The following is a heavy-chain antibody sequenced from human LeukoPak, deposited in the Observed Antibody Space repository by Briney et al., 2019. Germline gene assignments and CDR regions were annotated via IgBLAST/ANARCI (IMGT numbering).Heavy chain of an antibody. CDR2: ISGSGGST. D-gene: IGHD3-3*01. J-gene: IGHJ6*02. V-gene: IGHV3-23*01. Sequence: GGSLRLSCAASGVTLSSYAMSWVRQAPGKGLEWVSAISGSGGSTYYADSVKGRFTISRDNSKNTLYLQMNSLRAEDTAVYYCAKDRGHYDFWSGYYTHYYYGMDVWGQGTTVTVSS. CDR3: AKDRGHYDFWSGYYTHYYYGMDV. CDR1: GVTLSSYA.